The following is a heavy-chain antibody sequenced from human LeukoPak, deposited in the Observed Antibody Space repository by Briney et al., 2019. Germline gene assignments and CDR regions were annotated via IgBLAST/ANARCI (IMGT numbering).Heavy chain of an antibody. CDR2: IYSGGST. CDR1: GFTVSSNY. V-gene: IGHV3-53*01. D-gene: IGHD6-13*01. Sequence: HPGGSLRLSCAASGFTVSSNYMSWVRQAPGKGLEWVSVIYSGGSTYYADSVKGRFTISRDNSKNTLYLQMNSLRAEDTAVYYCARVAAAGKYYFDYWGQGTLVTVSS. CDR3: ARVAAAGKYYFDY. J-gene: IGHJ4*02.